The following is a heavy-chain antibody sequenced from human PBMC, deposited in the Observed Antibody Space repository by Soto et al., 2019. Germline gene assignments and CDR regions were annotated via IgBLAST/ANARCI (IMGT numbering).Heavy chain of an antibody. CDR3: VRGAAVRTGFDN. D-gene: IGHD3-10*01. CDR2: TYYRSKWYN. Sequence: SQPLSLTFDISGASVSRNSAAWNWIRQSPSRGLEWLGRTYYRSKWYNDYAISVKSRISIKSDTSKNQFSLQLNSVTPEDTAVEYLVRGAAVRTGFDNCGQGILVTVSS. V-gene: IGHV6-1*01. CDR1: GASVSRNSAA. J-gene: IGHJ4*02.